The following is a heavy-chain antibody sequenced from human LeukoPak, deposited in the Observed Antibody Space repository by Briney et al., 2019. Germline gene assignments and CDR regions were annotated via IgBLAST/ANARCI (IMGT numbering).Heavy chain of an antibody. CDR2: ISNSGATI. CDR3: ARDLGVFVGAEDY. J-gene: IGHJ4*02. D-gene: IGHD1-26*01. CDR1: GFTFSYYE. Sequence: GGSLRLSCAASGFTFSYYEMNWVRQAPGKGLEWVSYISNSGATIYYADSVKGRFTISRDNAKSSLFLQMNSLRVEDTAVYYCARDLGVFVGAEDYWGQGTLVTVSS. V-gene: IGHV3-48*03.